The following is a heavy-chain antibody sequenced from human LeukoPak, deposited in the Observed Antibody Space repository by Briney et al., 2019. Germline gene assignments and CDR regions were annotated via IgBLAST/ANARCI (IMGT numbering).Heavy chain of an antibody. J-gene: IGHJ4*02. CDR2: IYTSGST. CDR3: AKDFGYCSSTSCWGGFDY. Sequence: GGSLRLSCAASGFTFSDYYMSWIRQAPGKGLEWVAVIYTSGSTYYADSVKGRFTISRDNSKNTLYLQMNSLRAEDTAVYYCAKDFGYCSSTSCWGGFDYWGQGTLVTVSS. D-gene: IGHD2-2*01. V-gene: IGHV3-66*03. CDR1: GFTFSDYY.